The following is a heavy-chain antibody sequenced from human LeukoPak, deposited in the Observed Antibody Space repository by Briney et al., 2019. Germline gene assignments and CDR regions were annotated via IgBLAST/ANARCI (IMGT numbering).Heavy chain of an antibody. CDR2: INPNSGGT. J-gene: IGHJ4*02. CDR1: RYTFTGYY. Sequence: ASVKVSCKASRYTFTGYYMHWVRQAPGQGLEWMGRINPNSGGTNYPQKFQGRVTKTMDTPISTAYMELSRLRSDDTAVYYCARDDTSGLGGVWGQGTLVTVSS. D-gene: IGHD3-22*01. V-gene: IGHV1-2*06. CDR3: ARDDTSGLGGV.